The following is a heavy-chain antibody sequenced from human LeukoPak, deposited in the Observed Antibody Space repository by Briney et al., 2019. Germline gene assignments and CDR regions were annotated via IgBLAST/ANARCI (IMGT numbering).Heavy chain of an antibody. CDR2: IWYDGSNQ. CDR3: ARPDSSGSSYYGLDV. V-gene: IGHV3-33*08. J-gene: IGHJ6*02. Sequence: GGSLRLSCAASGFTFSSYAMSWVRQAPGKGLEWVSLIWYDGSNQYYADSVKGRFTISRDNSKNTVYLEMNSLRAEDTAVHYCARPDSSGSSYYGLDVWGQGTTVTVSS. D-gene: IGHD6-25*01. CDR1: GFTFSSYA.